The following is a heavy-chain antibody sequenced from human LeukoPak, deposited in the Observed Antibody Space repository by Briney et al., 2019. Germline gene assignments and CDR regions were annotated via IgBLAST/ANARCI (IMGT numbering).Heavy chain of an antibody. J-gene: IGHJ6*02. Sequence: GGSLRLSCAASGFTFSSYAMSWVRQAPGKGLEWVSAISGSGGSTYYADSVKGRFTISRDNAKNSLYLQMKSLRAEDTALYYCATTSGGMDVWGQGTTVTVSS. CDR2: ISGSGGST. V-gene: IGHV3-23*01. CDR1: GFTFSSYA. D-gene: IGHD2-15*01. CDR3: ATTSGGMDV.